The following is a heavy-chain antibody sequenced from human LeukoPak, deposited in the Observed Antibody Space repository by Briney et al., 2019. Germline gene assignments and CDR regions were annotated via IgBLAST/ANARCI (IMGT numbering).Heavy chain of an antibody. CDR3: ATGIAVAGPVANDAFDI. V-gene: IGHV1-69*06. CDR1: GGTFSSYA. J-gene: IGHJ3*02. D-gene: IGHD6-19*01. CDR2: IIPIFGTA. Sequence: SVTVSCKASGGTFSSYAISWVRQAPGQGLEWMGGIIPIFGTANYAQKFQGRVTMTEDTSTDTAYMELSSLRSEDTAVYYCATGIAVAGPVANDAFDIWGQGTMVTVSS.